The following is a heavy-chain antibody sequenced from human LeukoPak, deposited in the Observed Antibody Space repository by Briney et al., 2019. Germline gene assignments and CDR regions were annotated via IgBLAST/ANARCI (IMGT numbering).Heavy chain of an antibody. CDR3: AELGITMIGGV. Sequence: GGSLRLSCVASGFTFSDYSLNWVRQAPGKGLEWVSYIRSDGSTIFYADSVKGRFTISRDNAKNSLYLQMNSLRAEDTAVYYCAELGITMIGGVWGKGTTVTISS. CDR2: IRSDGSTI. D-gene: IGHD3-10*02. J-gene: IGHJ6*04. CDR1: GFTFSDYS. V-gene: IGHV3-48*04.